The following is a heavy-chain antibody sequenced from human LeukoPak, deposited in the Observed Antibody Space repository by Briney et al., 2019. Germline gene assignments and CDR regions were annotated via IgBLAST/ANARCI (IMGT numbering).Heavy chain of an antibody. CDR3: ARTVVYSTSSPYYYGMDV. J-gene: IGHJ6*02. V-gene: IGHV1-2*06. D-gene: IGHD6-6*01. Sequence: ASVKVSCKASGYTFTGYYMHWVRQAPGQGLEWMGRINPNSGGTNYAQKFQGRVTMTRDTSISTAYMELSRLRSDDTAVYYCARTVVYSTSSPYYYGMDVWGQGTTVTVSS. CDR1: GYTFTGYY. CDR2: INPNSGGT.